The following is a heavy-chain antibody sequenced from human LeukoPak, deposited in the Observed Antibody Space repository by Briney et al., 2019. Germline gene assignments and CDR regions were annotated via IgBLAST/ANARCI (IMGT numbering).Heavy chain of an antibody. CDR2: ISGSGGTT. CDR3: AKDTSGSTSYSYHYGMDV. J-gene: IGHJ6*02. CDR1: GFTFNSYA. Sequence: GGSLRLSCAASGFTFNSYAMSWVRQAPGKGLEWVSVISGSGGTTYYADSVKGRFTISRDNSKSTLYLQMNSLRAEDTAVYYCAKDTSGSTSYSYHYGMDVWGQGTTVTVSS. V-gene: IGHV3-23*01. D-gene: IGHD1-26*01.